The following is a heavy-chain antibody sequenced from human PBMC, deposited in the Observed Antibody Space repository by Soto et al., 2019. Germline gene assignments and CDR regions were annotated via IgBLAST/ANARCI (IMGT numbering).Heavy chain of an antibody. J-gene: IGHJ6*03. CDR3: ASLVYAIPPHYCYYYMDV. D-gene: IGHD2-8*01. CDR1: GFTFSSYW. CDR2: INSDGSST. Sequence: GGSLRLSCAACGFTFSSYWMHWVRQAPGKGLVWVSRINSDGSSTSYADSVKGRFTISRDNAKNTLYLQMNSLRAEDTAVYYCASLVYAIPPHYCYYYMDVWGKGTTVTVSS. V-gene: IGHV3-74*01.